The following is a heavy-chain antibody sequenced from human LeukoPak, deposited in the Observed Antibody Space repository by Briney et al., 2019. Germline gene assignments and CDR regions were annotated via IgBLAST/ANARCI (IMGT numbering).Heavy chain of an antibody. J-gene: IGHJ4*02. Sequence: GGSLRLSCAASGFTFSSYSMNRVRQAPGKGLEWVSSISSSSSYIYYADSVKGRFTISRDNAKNSLYLQMNSLRAEDTAVYYCARPYGSGSYYNPFDYWGQGTLVTVSS. CDR2: ISSSSSYI. V-gene: IGHV3-21*01. CDR3: ARPYGSGSYYNPFDY. D-gene: IGHD3-10*01. CDR1: GFTFSSYS.